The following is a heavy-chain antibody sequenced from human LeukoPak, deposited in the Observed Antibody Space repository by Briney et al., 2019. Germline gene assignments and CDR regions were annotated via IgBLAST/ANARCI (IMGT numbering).Heavy chain of an antibody. Sequence: GGSLRLSCAASGFTLSGSAMHWVRQASGKGLEWVGRIRSKANSYATAYAASVKGRFTISRDDSKNTAYLQMNSLKTEDTAVYYCTRHGIAAAGTGYWGQGTLVTVSS. V-gene: IGHV3-73*01. J-gene: IGHJ4*02. D-gene: IGHD6-13*01. CDR1: GFTLSGSA. CDR2: IRSKANSYAT. CDR3: TRHGIAAAGTGY.